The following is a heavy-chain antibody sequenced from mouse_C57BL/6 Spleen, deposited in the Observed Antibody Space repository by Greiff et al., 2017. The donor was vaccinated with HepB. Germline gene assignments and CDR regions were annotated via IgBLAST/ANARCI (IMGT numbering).Heavy chain of an antibody. CDR2: IDPENGDT. Sequence: VQLKESGAELVRPGASVKLSCTASGFNIKDDYMHWVKQRPEQGLEWIGWIDPENGDTEYASKFQGKATITADTSSNTAYLQLSSLTSEDTAVYYCTTEGSYAMDYGGQGTSVTVSS. V-gene: IGHV14-4*01. CDR1: GFNIKDDY. J-gene: IGHJ4*01. CDR3: TTEGSYAMDY.